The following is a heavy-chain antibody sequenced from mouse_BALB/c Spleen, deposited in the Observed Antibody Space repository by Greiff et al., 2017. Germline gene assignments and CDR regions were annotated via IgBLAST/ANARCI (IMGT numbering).Heavy chain of an antibody. CDR1: GFTFSSYA. D-gene: IGHD3-3*01. CDR2: ISSGGSYT. Sequence: EVMLVESGGGLVKPGGSLKLSCAASGFTFSSYAMSWVRQSPEKRLEWVAEISSGGSYTYYPDTVTGRFTISRDNAKNTLYLEMSSLRSEDTAMYYCARDGEGSWFAYWGQGTLVTVSA. J-gene: IGHJ3*01. V-gene: IGHV5-9-4*01. CDR3: ARDGEGSWFAY.